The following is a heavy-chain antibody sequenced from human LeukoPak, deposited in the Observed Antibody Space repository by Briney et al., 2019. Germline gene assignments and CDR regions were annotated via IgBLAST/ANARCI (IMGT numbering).Heavy chain of an antibody. J-gene: IGHJ6*02. CDR3: ARHSCSSSSCYYHYGMDV. V-gene: IGHV4-34*01. CDR2: INHSGST. D-gene: IGHD2-2*01. Sequence: SETLSLTCAVYGGSFSGYYWSWIRQPPGKGLEWIGEINHSGSTNYNPSLKSRVTISVDTSKNQFSLKLSSVTAADTAVYYCARHSCSSSSCYYHYGMDVWGQGTTVTVSS. CDR1: GGSFSGYY.